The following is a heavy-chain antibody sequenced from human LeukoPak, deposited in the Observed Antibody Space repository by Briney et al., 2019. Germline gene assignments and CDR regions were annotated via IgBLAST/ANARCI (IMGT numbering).Heavy chain of an antibody. CDR2: MSPNSGDT. Sequence: ASVKVSCKASGYTFTSYYMHWVRQAPGQGLEWMGWMSPNSGDTGYAQKFQGRVTMARNTSISTAYMELSSLRSEDTAVYYCARGWTSGVYYYYYIDVWGKGTTVTISS. D-gene: IGHD1-1*01. J-gene: IGHJ6*03. CDR3: ARGWTSGVYYYYYIDV. V-gene: IGHV1-8*02. CDR1: GYTFTSYY.